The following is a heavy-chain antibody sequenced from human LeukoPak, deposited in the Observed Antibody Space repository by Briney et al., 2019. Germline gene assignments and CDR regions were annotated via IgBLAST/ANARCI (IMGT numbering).Heavy chain of an antibody. CDR1: GFTFSSYS. D-gene: IGHD2-15*01. V-gene: IGHV3-21*01. J-gene: IGHJ3*02. CDR2: ISSSSSYI. CDR3: ATLLAATPLDI. Sequence: GGSLRLSCAASGFTFSSYSMNWVRQAPGKGLEWVSSISSSSSYIYYADSVKGRFTTSRDNAKNSLYLQMNSLRAEDTAVYYCATLLAATPLDIWGQGTMVTVSS.